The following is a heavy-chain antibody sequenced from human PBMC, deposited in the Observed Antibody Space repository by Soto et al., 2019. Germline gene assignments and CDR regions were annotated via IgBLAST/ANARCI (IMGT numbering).Heavy chain of an antibody. CDR3: ARHGRAGNWFDP. V-gene: IGHV5-10-1*01. J-gene: IGHJ5*02. CDR1: GYSFTSYW. D-gene: IGHD2-15*01. CDR2: IDPSDSYT. Sequence: GESLKISCKGSGYSFTSYWVSWVRQMPGKGLEWMGRIDPSDSYTNYSPSSQGHVTISADKSISTAYLQWSSLKASDTAMYYCARHGRAGNWFDPWGQGTLVTVSS.